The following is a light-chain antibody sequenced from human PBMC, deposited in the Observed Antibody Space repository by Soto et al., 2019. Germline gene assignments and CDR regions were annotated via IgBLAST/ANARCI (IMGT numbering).Light chain of an antibody. CDR2: DVS. V-gene: IGLV2-14*01. Sequence: QSALTQPASVSGSPGQSITISCTGTSSDVGGYNYVSWYQQHPGKAPKLMIYDVSNRLSGVSNRFSGSKSGNTASLTISGLQSEDEADSYCSSYTCSSNLLYVFGTGTKVTVL. CDR3: SSYTCSSNLLYV. CDR1: SSDVGGYNY. J-gene: IGLJ1*01.